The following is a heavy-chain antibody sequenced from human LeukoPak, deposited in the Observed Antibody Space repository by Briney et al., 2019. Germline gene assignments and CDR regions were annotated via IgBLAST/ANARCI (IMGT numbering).Heavy chain of an antibody. J-gene: IGHJ3*02. D-gene: IGHD2-2*01. Sequence: GGSLRLSCAASGFTVSSNYMGWVRQAPGKGLEWVSVIYSGGDTYYADSVKGRFTISRDNSKNTLYLQMNSLRAEDTAVYYCARDHYIVVGPAAGAFDIWGQGTMVTVSS. V-gene: IGHV3-66*01. CDR1: GFTVSSNY. CDR3: ARDHYIVVGPAAGAFDI. CDR2: IYSGGDT.